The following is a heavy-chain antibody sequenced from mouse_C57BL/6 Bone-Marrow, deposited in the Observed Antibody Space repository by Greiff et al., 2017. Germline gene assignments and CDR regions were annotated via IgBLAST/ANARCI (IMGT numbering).Heavy chain of an antibody. Sequence: EVQLQESGAELVRPGASVKLSCTASGFNIKDDYMHWVKQRPEQGLEWIGWIDPENGDTEYASKFQGKATITEDTASKTAYLQLSSLTSEDTAVYYCTRVIKWDQGTTLTGSS. CDR1: GFNIKDDY. J-gene: IGHJ2*01. D-gene: IGHD1-1*01. CDR3: TRVIK. V-gene: IGHV14-4*01. CDR2: IDPENGDT.